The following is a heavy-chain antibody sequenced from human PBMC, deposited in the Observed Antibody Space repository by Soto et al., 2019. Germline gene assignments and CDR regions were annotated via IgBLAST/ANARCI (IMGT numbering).Heavy chain of an antibody. CDR2: IIPIFGTA. D-gene: IGHD2-15*01. CDR3: ARVVPCSGGSRYLPPYYYGMDV. CDR1: GGTFSSYA. V-gene: IGHV1-69*06. J-gene: IGHJ6*02. Sequence: SVKVSCKASGGTFSSYAISWVRQAPGQGLEWMGGIIPIFGTANYAQKFQGRVTITADKSTSTAYMELSSLRSEDTAVYYCARVVPCSGGSRYLPPYYYGMDVWGQGTTVTVSS.